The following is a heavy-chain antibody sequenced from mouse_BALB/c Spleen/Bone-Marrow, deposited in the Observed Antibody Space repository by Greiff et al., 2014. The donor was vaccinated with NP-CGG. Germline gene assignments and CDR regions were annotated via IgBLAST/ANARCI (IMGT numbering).Heavy chain of an antibody. V-gene: IGHV14-3*02. CDR3: ADSYYYASLYFDY. J-gene: IGHJ2*01. CDR1: GFNIKDTY. D-gene: IGHD1-1*01. CDR2: IDPANGNT. Sequence: VQLQQSGAELVKPGASVKLSCTASGFNIKDTYIHWVKQRPEQGLEWIGRIDPANGNTEYDPKFQGKATITTDTSSNTAYLQLSSLTSEDTAVYYCADSYYYASLYFDYWGQGTTLTVSS.